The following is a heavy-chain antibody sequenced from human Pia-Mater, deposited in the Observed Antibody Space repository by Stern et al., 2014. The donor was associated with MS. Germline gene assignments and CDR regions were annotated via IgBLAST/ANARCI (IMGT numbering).Heavy chain of an antibody. CDR1: GGSISSSHW. CDR3: AGGIAVTGPDY. CDR2: IYHSGST. J-gene: IGHJ4*02. D-gene: IGHD6-19*01. Sequence: QVQLVESGPGLVKPSGTLSLTCTVSGGSISSSHWWTWVRQPPGKGLEWIGEIYHSGSTNYSPSLTSRVTMSVDKSKNQFSLKLSFVTAADTAVYYCAGGIAVTGPDYWGQGTLVTVSS. V-gene: IGHV4-4*02.